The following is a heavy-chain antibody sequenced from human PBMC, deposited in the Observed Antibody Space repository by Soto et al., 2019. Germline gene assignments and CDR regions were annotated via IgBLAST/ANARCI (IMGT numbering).Heavy chain of an antibody. CDR2: ITKDGSKK. Sequence: GGSLRLSCAASGFTFSTYWMDWVRQTAGKGLEWVAKITKDGSKKNYGDSVKGRFTISRDNAKNSLYLQMSSLTAEDSALYYSSRSLNSWGQGTLGTVSS. CDR3: SRSLNS. J-gene: IGHJ4*02. CDR1: GFTFSTYW. V-gene: IGHV3-7*01.